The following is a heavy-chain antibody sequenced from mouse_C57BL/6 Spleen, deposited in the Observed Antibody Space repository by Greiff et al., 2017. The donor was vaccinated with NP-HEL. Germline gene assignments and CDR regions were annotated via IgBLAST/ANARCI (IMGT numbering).Heavy chain of an antibody. J-gene: IGHJ3*01. CDR2: IDPEDGDT. Sequence: VHVKQSGAELVRPGASVKLSCTASGFNIKDYYMHWVKQRPEQGLEWIGRIDPEDGDTEYAPKFQGKATMTADTSSNTAYLQLSSLTSEDTAVYYCTTAAQLAWFAYWGQGTLVTVSA. CDR1: GFNIKDYY. D-gene: IGHD3-2*02. V-gene: IGHV14-1*01. CDR3: TTAAQLAWFAY.